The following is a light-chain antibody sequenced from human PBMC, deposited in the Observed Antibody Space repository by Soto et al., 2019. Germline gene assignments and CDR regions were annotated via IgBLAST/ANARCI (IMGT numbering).Light chain of an antibody. V-gene: IGKV3-20*01. J-gene: IGKJ2*01. CDR1: QSLSGNY. Sequence: EIGVTQSPGTLSLSPGERATLSCRASQSLSGNYLAWYQQKPGQAPRLLIFGVSIRATGIPDRFSGSGSGTDFTLTLNRLEPEDFAVYYCHHYGSAPYTFGLGNKLEIK. CDR2: GVS. CDR3: HHYGSAPYT.